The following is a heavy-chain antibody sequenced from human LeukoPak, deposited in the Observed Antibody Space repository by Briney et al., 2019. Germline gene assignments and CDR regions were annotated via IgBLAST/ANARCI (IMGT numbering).Heavy chain of an antibody. CDR1: GFTFRSYL. Sequence: GSLRPSCAAPGFTFRSYLLQWDRPAPGKGLVLVSRINSDGSSTSYADSVKGRFTSSRDNAKYTLYLQMNSLRAEDTAVYYCARSDVGWLSYYYYGMDVWGQGTTVTVSS. V-gene: IGHV3-74*01. CDR3: ARSDVGWLSYYYYGMDV. D-gene: IGHD3-9*01. J-gene: IGHJ6*02. CDR2: INSDGSST.